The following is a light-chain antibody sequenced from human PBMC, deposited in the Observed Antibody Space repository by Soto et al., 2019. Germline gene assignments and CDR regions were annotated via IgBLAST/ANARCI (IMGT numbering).Light chain of an antibody. J-gene: IGKJ4*01. V-gene: IGKV3-15*01. Sequence: EIVMTQSPATLSVSPGERVTLSCRASQSVKTNLAWYQQRPGQAPRPLVYGASTRAPGIPARFYGSGFGTDFTLTISSLQSEDFAVYYCQQYVNLLVTFGGGTKVE. CDR1: QSVKTN. CDR3: QQYVNLLVT. CDR2: GAS.